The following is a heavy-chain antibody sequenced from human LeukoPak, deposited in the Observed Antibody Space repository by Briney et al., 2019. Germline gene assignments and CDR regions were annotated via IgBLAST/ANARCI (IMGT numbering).Heavy chain of an antibody. Sequence: ASVTVSFKASGYTFTDYYIHWVRQAPGQGLEWMGWIHPNTVVTNFDQKFQGRVTLTRDTSISTAYMELSRLRSDDTALYYCARGTKDILGPVDYWGQGTLVTVSS. CDR1: GYTFTDYY. CDR2: IHPNTVVT. V-gene: IGHV1-2*02. D-gene: IGHD1-26*01. CDR3: ARGTKDILGPVDY. J-gene: IGHJ4*02.